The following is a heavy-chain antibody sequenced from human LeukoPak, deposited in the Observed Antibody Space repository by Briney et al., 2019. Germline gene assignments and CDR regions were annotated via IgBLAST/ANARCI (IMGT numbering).Heavy chain of an antibody. CDR3: ARIHDYGDYAFDK. CDR1: GGSFSGYY. J-gene: IGHJ4*02. D-gene: IGHD4-17*01. CDR2: ISYTGST. V-gene: IGHV4-34*11. Sequence: SETLSLTCAVYGGSFSGYYWSWIRQPPGKGLEYIGYISYTGSTNSNPSLKSRHTISVDTSKNQLSLKLRSVTAADTAVYYCARIHDYGDYAFDKWGQGTLVTVSS.